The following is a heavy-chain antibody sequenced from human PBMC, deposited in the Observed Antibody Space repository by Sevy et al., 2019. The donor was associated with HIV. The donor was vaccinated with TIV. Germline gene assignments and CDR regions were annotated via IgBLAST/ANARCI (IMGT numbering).Heavy chain of an antibody. CDR2: SSPFTRSP. J-gene: IGHJ6*02. CDR1: GYNFINYG. D-gene: IGHD5-12*01. V-gene: IGHV1-18*01. CDR3: GKCTLWVYDPTNRKCGMDV. Sequence: ASVKVSCKASGYNFINYGISWVRQAPGQGLEWVGGSSPFTRSPNYPQKLQDRVTVTTDTATNTAYMELRNLRSDDTAVYYCGKCTLWVYDPTNRKCGMDVWGQGTTVTVSS.